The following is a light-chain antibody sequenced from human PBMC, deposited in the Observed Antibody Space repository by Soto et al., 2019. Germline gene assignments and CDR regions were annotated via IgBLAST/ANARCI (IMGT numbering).Light chain of an antibody. Sequence: DIQMTQSPSTLSASVRDRVTITCRASQSISSRLAWYQQKPGKAPKLLIYKASSLESGVPSRFSGSGSGTDFTLTISSLQSDDFAVYYCQQYNNWPWTFGQGTKVDIK. V-gene: IGKV1-5*03. CDR2: KAS. CDR1: QSISSR. CDR3: QQYNNWPWT. J-gene: IGKJ1*01.